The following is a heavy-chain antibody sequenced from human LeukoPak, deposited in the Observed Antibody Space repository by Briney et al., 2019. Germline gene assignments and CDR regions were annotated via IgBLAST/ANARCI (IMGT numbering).Heavy chain of an antibody. CDR2: IWYDGSNK. CDR3: AINYYYDSSGSDAFDI. CDR1: GFTFSSYG. V-gene: IGHV3-33*01. D-gene: IGHD3-22*01. Sequence: PGGSLRLSCAAYGFTFSSYGMHWVRQAPGKGLEWVAVIWYDGSNKYYADSVKGRFTISRDNSKNTLYLQMNSLRAEDTAVYYCAINYYYDSSGSDAFDIWGQGTMVTVSS. J-gene: IGHJ3*02.